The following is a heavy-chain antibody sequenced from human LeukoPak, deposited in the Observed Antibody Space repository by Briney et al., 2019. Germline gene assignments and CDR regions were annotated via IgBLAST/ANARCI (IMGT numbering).Heavy chain of an antibody. CDR2: IYYSGST. V-gene: IGHV4-59*01. CDR1: GGSISSYY. J-gene: IGHJ3*02. D-gene: IGHD5-18*01. CDR3: ARDLGVMVRAFDI. Sequence: SETLSLTCTVSGGSISSYYWSWIRQPPGQRLEWIGYIYYSGSTSYNPSLKSRVTISVDTSKNQISLKLSSVTAADTAVYYCARDLGVMVRAFDIWGQGTMVTVSS.